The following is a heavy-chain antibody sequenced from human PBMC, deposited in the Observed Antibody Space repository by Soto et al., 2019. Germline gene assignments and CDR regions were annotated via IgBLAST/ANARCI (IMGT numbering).Heavy chain of an antibody. V-gene: IGHV3-23*01. Sequence: DVRLLESGGGLEQPGGSLRLSCAASGFTFSSYSMSWVRQAPGKGLEWVSTIGTSAPTYYGDSVRGRFTISRDNSRNTLYLPMNSLRAEDTAVYYCADLSRYCTSSNCDWGQGTLVTVSS. CDR2: IGTSAPT. CDR3: ADLSRYCTSSNCD. D-gene: IGHD2-2*01. CDR1: GFTFSSYS. J-gene: IGHJ4*02.